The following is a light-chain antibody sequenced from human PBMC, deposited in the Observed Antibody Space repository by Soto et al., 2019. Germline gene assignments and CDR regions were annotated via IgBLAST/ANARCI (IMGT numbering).Light chain of an antibody. Sequence: DIQMTQSPSSLSASVEDRVTITCQASRDINNYLNWYQQKPGEAPKLLIYDASTLETGVPSRFSGSGSGTDFTFTISSLQPEDFATYYCQHYDNLLFTFGPGTKVDIK. V-gene: IGKV1-33*01. CDR3: QHYDNLLFT. CDR1: RDINNY. CDR2: DAS. J-gene: IGKJ3*01.